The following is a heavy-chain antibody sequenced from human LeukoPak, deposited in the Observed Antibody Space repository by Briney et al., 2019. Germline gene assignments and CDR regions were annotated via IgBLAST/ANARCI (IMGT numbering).Heavy chain of an antibody. Sequence: ASVKVSCKASGYTFIGYYLHWVRQAPGQGLEWMGWINPHNGDTNYAQKFQGRVTMTRDTSITTAYMELSRLRSDDTAVYYCSRDSGHYFGSGSLFDYWGQGTLLTVSS. CDR3: SRDSGHYFGSGSLFDY. J-gene: IGHJ4*02. CDR2: INPHNGDT. D-gene: IGHD3-10*01. CDR1: GYTFIGYY. V-gene: IGHV1-2*02.